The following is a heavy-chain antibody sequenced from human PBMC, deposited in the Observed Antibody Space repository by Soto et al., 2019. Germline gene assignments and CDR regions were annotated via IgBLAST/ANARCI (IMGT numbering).Heavy chain of an antibody. J-gene: IGHJ6*02. V-gene: IGHV3-15*01. Sequence: GGSLRLSCAASGFTFSNAWMNWVRQAPGKGLEWVGRIKSKSDGETTDYAAPVKGRFTISRDDSKNTPYLQMNSLKTEDTAVYYCTTGLTYYYDSSGYYWAGGMDVWGQGITVTVSS. CDR3: TTGLTYYYDSSGYYWAGGMDV. CDR1: GFTFSNAW. D-gene: IGHD3-22*01. CDR2: IKSKSDGETT.